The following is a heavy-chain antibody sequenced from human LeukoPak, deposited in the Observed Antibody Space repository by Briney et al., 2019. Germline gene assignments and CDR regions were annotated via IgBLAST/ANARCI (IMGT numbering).Heavy chain of an antibody. Sequence: GGSLRLSCGASRFTFSTFAMSWVRQAPGKGLEWVSAISGSGGSTYYADSVKGRFTISRDNSKNTLYLQMDSLRAEDTAVYYCAKDRWFGELLFDYWGQGTLVTVSS. CDR3: AKDRWFGELLFDY. D-gene: IGHD3-10*01. CDR2: ISGSGGST. J-gene: IGHJ4*02. V-gene: IGHV3-23*01. CDR1: RFTFSTFA.